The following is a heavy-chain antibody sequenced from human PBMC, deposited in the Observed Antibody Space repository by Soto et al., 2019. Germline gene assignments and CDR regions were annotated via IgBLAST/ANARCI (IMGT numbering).Heavy chain of an antibody. D-gene: IGHD3-22*01. CDR3: AILRRSYYDSSGYYRDAFDI. CDR1: GYSFTSYW. CDR2: IYPGDSDT. J-gene: IGHJ3*02. Sequence: GASLKTSCKGSGYSFTSYWIGWVRQMPGKGVEWMGIIYPGDSDTRYSPSFQGQVTTSADKSISTAYLQWSSLKASDTAMYYCAILRRSYYDSSGYYRDAFDIWGQGTMVTVSS. V-gene: IGHV5-51*01.